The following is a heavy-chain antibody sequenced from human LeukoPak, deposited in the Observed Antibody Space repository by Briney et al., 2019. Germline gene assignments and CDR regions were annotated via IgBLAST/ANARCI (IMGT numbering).Heavy chain of an antibody. V-gene: IGHV3-66*02. J-gene: IGHJ4*02. D-gene: IGHD6-13*01. CDR3: ARGHSSSWYYFDY. CDR2: IYSGGGT. CDR1: GFTVSSNY. Sequence: GGSLRLSCAASGFTVSSNYMSWVRQAPGKGLEWVSVIYSGGGTYYADSVKGRFTISRDKSKNTLYLQMNSLRAEDTAVYYCARGHSSSWYYFDYWGQGTLVTVSS.